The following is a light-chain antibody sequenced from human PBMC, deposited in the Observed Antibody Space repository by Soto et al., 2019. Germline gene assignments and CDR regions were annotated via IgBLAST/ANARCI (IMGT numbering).Light chain of an antibody. J-gene: IGLJ2*01. CDR1: SSDVGSYNL. V-gene: IGLV2-23*01. Sequence: QSALTPPASVSGSPGQSITISCTGTSSDVGSYNLVSWYQQHPGKAPKLMIYEGSKRPSGVSNRFSGSKSGNTACLTISGLQAEDEADYHCCSYAGSSVVFGGGTKLTVL. CDR2: EGS. CDR3: CSYAGSSVV.